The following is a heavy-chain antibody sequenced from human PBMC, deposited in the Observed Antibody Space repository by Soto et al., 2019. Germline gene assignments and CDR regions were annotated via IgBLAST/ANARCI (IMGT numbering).Heavy chain of an antibody. CDR2: IYPGDSDT. V-gene: IGHV5-51*01. CDR3: ARFARIAAATSNWFDP. D-gene: IGHD6-13*01. Sequence: VESLKISCKGSGYSFTSYCIGWVRQMPGKGLEWMGIIYPGDSDTRYSPSFQGQVTISADKSISTAYLQWSSLKASDTAMYYCARFARIAAATSNWFDPWGQGTLVTVSP. CDR1: GYSFTSYC. J-gene: IGHJ5*02.